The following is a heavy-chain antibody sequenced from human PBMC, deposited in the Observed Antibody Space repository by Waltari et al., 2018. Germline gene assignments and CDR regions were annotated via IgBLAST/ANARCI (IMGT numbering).Heavy chain of an antibody. V-gene: IGHV4-38-2*02. CDR3: ARVLGYCSGGSCHNWFDP. CDR1: GYSISSGYY. J-gene: IGHJ5*02. CDR2: VYHGEST. Sequence: QVQLQESGPGLVKPSETLSLTCNVSGYSISSGYYWGWIRQPPGKGLEWIGNVYHGESTYYNPSLKSRVTISGDTSKNQISLNLSSVTAADTAIYYCARVLGYCSGGSCHNWFDPWGQGTLVTVSS. D-gene: IGHD2-15*01.